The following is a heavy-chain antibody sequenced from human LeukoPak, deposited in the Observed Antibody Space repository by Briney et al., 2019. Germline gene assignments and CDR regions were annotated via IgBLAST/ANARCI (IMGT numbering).Heavy chain of an antibody. Sequence: GGSLRLSCAASGFTFSKSWMSWVRQAPGKGLEWVACIMEDGSVQKYVDSVRGRFTISRDNARNSLYLQMNSLRVEDTAVYYCAKDRVGGALEFWGQGTLATVSS. CDR2: IMEDGSVQ. D-gene: IGHD2-21*01. V-gene: IGHV3-7*01. CDR3: AKDRVGGALEF. CDR1: GFTFSKSW. J-gene: IGHJ4*02.